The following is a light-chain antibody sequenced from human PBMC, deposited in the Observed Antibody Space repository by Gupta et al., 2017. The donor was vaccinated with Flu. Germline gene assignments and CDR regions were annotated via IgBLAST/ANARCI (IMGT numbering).Light chain of an antibody. CDR3: QQYSRWRT. V-gene: IGKV3D-15*01. J-gene: IGKJ1*01. CDR1: QSISTN. Sequence: EIVMTQSPATLSVSPGERATLSCRASQSISTNLAWYQQKAGQAPRLLIYDASIRATDIPARFSGSGSGTEFTLTINSLQSEDFAVYYCQQYSRWRTFGQGTRVEIK. CDR2: DAS.